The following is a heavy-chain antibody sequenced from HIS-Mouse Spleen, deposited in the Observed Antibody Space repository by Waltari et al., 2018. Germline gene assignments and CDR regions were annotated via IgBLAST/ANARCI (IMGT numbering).Heavy chain of an antibody. D-gene: IGHD6-13*01. CDR2: IYSSGST. Sequence: QLQLQESGPGLVKPSETLSLTCTVSGGSISSSSYYWGWIRQPPGKGLEWIGSIYSSGSTYDNPSLKSRVTISVDTSKNQFSLQLSSVTAADTAVYYWAREIPYSSSWYDWYFDLWGRGTLVTVSS. CDR1: GGSISSSSYY. J-gene: IGHJ2*01. V-gene: IGHV4-39*07. CDR3: AREIPYSSSWYDWYFDL.